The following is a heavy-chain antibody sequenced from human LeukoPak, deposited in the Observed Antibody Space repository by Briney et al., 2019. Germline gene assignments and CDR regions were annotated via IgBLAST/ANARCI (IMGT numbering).Heavy chain of an antibody. Sequence: ASVKVSCKASGYTFTSYDINWVRQATGQGLEWMGWMNPNRGNTGYAQKFQGRVTITRNTSISTAYMELSSLRSEDTAVYYCARGLYYYYYMDVWGKGTTVTVSS. CDR2: MNPNRGNT. CDR3: ARGLYYYYYMDV. J-gene: IGHJ6*03. V-gene: IGHV1-8*03. CDR1: GYTFTSYD.